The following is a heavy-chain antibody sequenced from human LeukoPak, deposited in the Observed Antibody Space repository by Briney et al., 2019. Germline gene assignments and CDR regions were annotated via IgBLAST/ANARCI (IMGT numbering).Heavy chain of an antibody. Sequence: SETLSLTCAAYGGSFSGYYWSWIRQPPGKGLEWIGEINHSGSTNYNPSLKSRVTISVDTSKNQFSLKLSSVTAADTAVYYCAREGYSSSKFDYWGQGTLVTVSS. D-gene: IGHD6-13*01. J-gene: IGHJ4*02. V-gene: IGHV4-34*01. CDR2: INHSGST. CDR1: GGSFSGYY. CDR3: AREGYSSSKFDY.